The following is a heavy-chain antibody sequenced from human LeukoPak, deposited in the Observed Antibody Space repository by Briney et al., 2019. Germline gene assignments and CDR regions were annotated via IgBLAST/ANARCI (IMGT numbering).Heavy chain of an antibody. V-gene: IGHV4-61*02. D-gene: IGHD4-23*01. CDR3: ARVGGLRWDLGAFDI. Sequence: PSQTLSLTCTVSGGSISSGSYYWSWIRQPAGKGLEWIGRIYTSGGTNYNPSLKSRVTISVDTSKNQFSLKLSSVTAADTAVYYCARVGGLRWDLGAFDIWGQGTMVTVSS. J-gene: IGHJ3*02. CDR1: GGSISSGSYY. CDR2: IYTSGGT.